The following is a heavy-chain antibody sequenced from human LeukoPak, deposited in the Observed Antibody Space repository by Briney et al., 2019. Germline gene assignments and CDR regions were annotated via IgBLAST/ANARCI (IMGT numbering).Heavy chain of an antibody. CDR2: ISYSGST. D-gene: IGHD3-22*01. Sequence: PSETLSLTCTVSGASISTYYWSWMRQPPGKGLEWIGCISYSGSTNYNPSLKSRVTMSLDTSRNQFSLKLSSVTAADTAVYYCARDTMIVVVITQGDAFDIWGQGTMVTASS. CDR3: ARDTMIVVVITQGDAFDI. J-gene: IGHJ3*02. CDR1: GASISTYY. V-gene: IGHV4-59*01.